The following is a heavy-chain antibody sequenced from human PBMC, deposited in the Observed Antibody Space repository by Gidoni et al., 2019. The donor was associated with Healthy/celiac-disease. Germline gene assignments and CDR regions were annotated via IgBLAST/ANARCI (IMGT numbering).Heavy chain of an antibody. CDR2: ISAYNGNT. J-gene: IGHJ6*02. Sequence: QVQLVQSGAEVKKPGASVKVSCKASGYTFTSYGISWVRQAPGQGLEWMGWISAYNGNTNYAQKLQGRVTMTTDTSTSTAYMELRSLRSDDTAVYYCARDGSSRGELNFYYYYGMDVWGQGTTVTVSS. CDR1: GYTFTSYG. CDR3: ARDGSSRGELNFYYYYGMDV. D-gene: IGHD1-7*01. V-gene: IGHV1-18*01.